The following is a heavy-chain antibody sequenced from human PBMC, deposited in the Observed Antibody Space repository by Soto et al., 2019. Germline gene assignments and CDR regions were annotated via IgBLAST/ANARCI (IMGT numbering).Heavy chain of an antibody. V-gene: IGHV1-18*01. CDR1: GYTFTSYG. CDR3: ARDPVFTMRVVVFKGDYYYGMAV. J-gene: IGHJ6*02. CDR2: ISAYNGNT. D-gene: IGHD3-22*01. Sequence: QVQLVQSGAEVKKPGASVKVSCKASGYTFTSYGISWVRQAPGQGLEWMGWISAYNGNTNYAQKLQGRVTMATDTSTRTAYMELRSLRSDDTAVYYCARDPVFTMRVVVFKGDYYYGMAVWGQGTTVTVSS.